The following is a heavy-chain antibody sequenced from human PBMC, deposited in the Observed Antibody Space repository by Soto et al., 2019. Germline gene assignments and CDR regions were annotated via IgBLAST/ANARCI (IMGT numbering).Heavy chain of an antibody. J-gene: IGHJ4*02. CDR1: GFTFTTYY. V-gene: IGHV1-46*01. Sequence: QVRLVQSGAEVKKPGASVSISCKTSGFTFTTYYIHWVRQAPGQGLEWMGMIDPSGGSTTYAQKFEGRITMTSDMSTSTVYMELSSLRSEDTAVYYCARVPYDTSSYYAFWGQGTLVTVSS. CDR2: IDPSGGST. CDR3: ARVPYDTSSYYAF. D-gene: IGHD3-22*01.